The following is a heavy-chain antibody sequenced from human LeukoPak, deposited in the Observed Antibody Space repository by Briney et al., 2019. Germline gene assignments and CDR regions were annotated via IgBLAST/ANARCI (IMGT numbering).Heavy chain of an antibody. V-gene: IGHV4-38-2*02. D-gene: IGHD2/OR15-2a*01. J-gene: IGHJ4*02. Sequence: SETLSLTCSVSGYSIRNGYHWGWIRQPPGKGLEWIGAIHRRGSTYYNPSLRSRVTISIDTSRNQFSLKLSSVTAADTAVYYCARGVYLKSKPLDYWGQGTLVTVSS. CDR3: ARGVYLKSKPLDY. CDR1: GYSIRNGYH. CDR2: IHRRGST.